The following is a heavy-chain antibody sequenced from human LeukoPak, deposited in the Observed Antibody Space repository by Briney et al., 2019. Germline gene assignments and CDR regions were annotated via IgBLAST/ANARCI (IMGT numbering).Heavy chain of an antibody. J-gene: IGHJ4*02. D-gene: IGHD2-15*01. Sequence: GGSLRLSCTASAFTFSDHWMHWVRQAPGKGLEWVAIISHDGSEKSYVDSVKGRFTISRDNAQNTLYLQMNSLRAENTAVYYCVRIFCSGGSCLDYWGQGTLVTVSS. CDR2: ISHDGSEK. CDR1: AFTFSDHW. V-gene: IGHV3-7*01. CDR3: VRIFCSGGSCLDY.